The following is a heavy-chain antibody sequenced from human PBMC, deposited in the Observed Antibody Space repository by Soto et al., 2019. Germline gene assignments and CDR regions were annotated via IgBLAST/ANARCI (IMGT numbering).Heavy chain of an antibody. D-gene: IGHD3-22*01. CDR2: INPSGGST. Sequence: ASVKVSCKASGYTFTSYYMHWVRQAPGQGLEWMGIINPSGGSTSYAQKFQGRVTMTRDTSTSTVYMELSSLRSEDTAVYYCARDRRWVGGYFYDSSGYYDALDICGQAIMGTV. CDR3: ARDRRWVGGYFYDSSGYYDALDI. J-gene: IGHJ3*02. CDR1: GYTFTSYY. V-gene: IGHV1-46*01.